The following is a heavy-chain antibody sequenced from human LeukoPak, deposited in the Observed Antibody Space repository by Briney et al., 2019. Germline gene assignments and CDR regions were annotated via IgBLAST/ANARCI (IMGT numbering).Heavy chain of an antibody. CDR3: ARASGYSSSWFRYFDP. D-gene: IGHD6-13*01. J-gene: IGHJ5*02. Sequence: GKSLRLSCAASGFTVIRNYMSWVRQAPGKGLEWVSVIYSGGSTYYADSVKGRFTISRDNAKNTVYLQMNSLRAEDTAVYYCARASGYSSSWFRYFDPWGQGTLVTVSS. CDR2: IYSGGST. CDR1: GFTVIRNY. V-gene: IGHV3-53*01.